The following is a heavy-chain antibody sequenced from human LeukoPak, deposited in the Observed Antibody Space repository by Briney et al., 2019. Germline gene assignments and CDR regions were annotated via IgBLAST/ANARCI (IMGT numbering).Heavy chain of an antibody. V-gene: IGHV1-2*02. Sequence: ASVKVSCKASGYTFTGYYMHWVRQAPGQGIEWMGWINPNSGGTNYAQKFQGRVTMTRDTSISTAYMELSRLRSDDTAVYYCARDARFTNYDILTGSGTSDYWGQGTLVTVSS. J-gene: IGHJ4*02. D-gene: IGHD3-9*01. CDR1: GYTFTGYY. CDR3: ARDARFTNYDILTGSGTSDY. CDR2: INPNSGGT.